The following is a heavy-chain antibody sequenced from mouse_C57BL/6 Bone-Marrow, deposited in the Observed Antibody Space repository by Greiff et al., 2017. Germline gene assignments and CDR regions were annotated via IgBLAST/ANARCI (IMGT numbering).Heavy chain of an antibody. CDR2: IDPANGNT. CDR3: ALDCPWFAY. J-gene: IGHJ3*01. V-gene: IGHV14-3*01. Sequence: EVQLQQSVAELVRPGASVKLSCTASGFNIKNTYMHWVKQRPEQGLERIGRIDPANGNTKYATTFPGKAPITADTSSNTAYLPLSILTYEDTAIYYCALDCPWFAYWGQGTLVTVSA. CDR1: GFNIKNTY. D-gene: IGHD2-4*01.